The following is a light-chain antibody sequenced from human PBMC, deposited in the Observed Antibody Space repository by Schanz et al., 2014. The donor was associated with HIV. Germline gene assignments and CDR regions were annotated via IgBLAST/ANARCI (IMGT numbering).Light chain of an antibody. CDR2: RAS. J-gene: IGKJ2*01. CDR3: QQFHAYPYT. CDR1: QYISSW. V-gene: IGKV1-5*03. Sequence: DIQMTQSSSTLSASIGDGVTISCRASQYISSWLAWYQQKPGQAPSLLIYRASSLEGGVPSRFSGGGSGTEFTLTITSLQPEDFATYHCQQFHAYPYTFGQGTKLEIK.